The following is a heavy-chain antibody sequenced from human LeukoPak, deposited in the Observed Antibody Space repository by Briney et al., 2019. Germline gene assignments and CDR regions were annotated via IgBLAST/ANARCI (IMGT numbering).Heavy chain of an antibody. CDR1: GGSISSYY. Sequence: PSETLSLTCTVSGGSISSYYWSWIRQPPGKGLEWIGYMYYSGSTNYNPSLKSRVTISVDTSKNQFSLKLSSVTAADTAVYYCARGSWFEFDPWGQGTLVTVSS. CDR3: ARGSWFEFDP. CDR2: MYYSGST. D-gene: IGHD3-9*01. V-gene: IGHV4-59*01. J-gene: IGHJ5*02.